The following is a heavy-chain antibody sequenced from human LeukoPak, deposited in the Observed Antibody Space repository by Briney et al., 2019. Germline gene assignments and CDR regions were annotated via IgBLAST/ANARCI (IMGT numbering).Heavy chain of an antibody. CDR3: ARALSGLYHY. CDR2: INPSGGST. J-gene: IGHJ4*02. V-gene: IGHV1-46*03. Sequence: ASVKVSCKASGYTFTSYYMHWVRQAPGQGLEWMGVINPSGGSTSYAQKFQGRVAMTRDTSTSTVYMELSSLRSEDTAVYYCARALSGLYHYWGQGTLVTVSS. D-gene: IGHD2-2*02. CDR1: GYTFTSYY.